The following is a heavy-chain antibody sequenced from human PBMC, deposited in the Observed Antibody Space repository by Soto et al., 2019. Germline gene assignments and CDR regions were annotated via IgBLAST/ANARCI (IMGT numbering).Heavy chain of an antibody. CDR3: AHSSFYSGDRYWYFDL. Sequence: QITLKESGPTLVKPTQTLTLTCTFSGFSLSTTGVGVGWFRQPPGKALEWLALIHWDDDKRYSPSLKSRLTITKDTSKNQVVLTMTNMDPVDTAAYYCAHSSFYSGDRYWYFDLWGRGTLVTVSS. D-gene: IGHD4-17*01. CDR2: IHWDDDK. V-gene: IGHV2-5*02. CDR1: GFSLSTTGVG. J-gene: IGHJ2*01.